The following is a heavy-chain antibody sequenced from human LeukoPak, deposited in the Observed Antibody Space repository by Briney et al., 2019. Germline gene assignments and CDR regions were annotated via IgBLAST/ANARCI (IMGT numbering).Heavy chain of an antibody. CDR3: ARAGDQVFVNYYYYYMDV. D-gene: IGHD4-17*01. Sequence: GGSLRLSCAASGFTFDDYGMSWVRQAPGKGLEWVSGINWNGGSTGYADSVKGRFTISRDNAKNSLYLQMNSLRAEDTALYYCARAGDQVFVNYYYYYMDVWGKGTTVTVSS. J-gene: IGHJ6*03. CDR2: INWNGGST. CDR1: GFTFDDYG. V-gene: IGHV3-20*04.